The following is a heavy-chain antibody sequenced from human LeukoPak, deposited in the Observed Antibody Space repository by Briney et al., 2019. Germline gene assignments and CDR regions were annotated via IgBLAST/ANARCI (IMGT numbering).Heavy chain of an antibody. CDR2: INPNSGDT. Sequence: ASVKVFCEASGYTFTDFLIHWVRQAPGQGLEWVASINPNSGDTNVARRFRGRVAMTRDTSITTAYMVLTRLNSDDTAVYYCARGLIPLSNWFDPWGQGTVVIVSS. J-gene: IGHJ5*02. CDR3: ARGLIPLSNWFDP. CDR1: GYTFTDFL. V-gene: IGHV1-2*02.